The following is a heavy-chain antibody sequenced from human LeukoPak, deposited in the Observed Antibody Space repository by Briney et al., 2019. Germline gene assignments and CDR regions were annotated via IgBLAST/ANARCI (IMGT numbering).Heavy chain of an antibody. CDR1: GFTFSSYA. D-gene: IGHD3-10*01. V-gene: IGHV3-30*04. J-gene: IGHJ4*02. Sequence: PGGSLRLSCAASGFTFSSYAMHWVRQAPGKGLEWVAVISYDGSNKYYADSVKGRFTISRDNSKNTLYLQMNSLRAEDTAVYYCAKAHYYGSGSYYNECWGQGTLVTVSS. CDR2: ISYDGSNK. CDR3: AKAHYYGSGSYYNEC.